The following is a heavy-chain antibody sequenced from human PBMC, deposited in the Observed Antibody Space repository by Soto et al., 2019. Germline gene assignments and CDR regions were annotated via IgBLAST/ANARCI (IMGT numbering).Heavy chain of an antibody. CDR3: AKGVVRGYSYGPYYYYYGMDV. D-gene: IGHD5-18*01. CDR2: ISWDGGST. CDR1: GFTFDDYT. V-gene: IGHV3-43*01. Sequence: PGGSLRLSCAASGFTFDDYTMHWARQAPGKGLEWVSLISWDGGSTYYADSVKGRFTISRDNSKNSLYLQMNSLRTEDTALYYCAKGVVRGYSYGPYYYYYGMDVWGQGTTVTVSS. J-gene: IGHJ6*02.